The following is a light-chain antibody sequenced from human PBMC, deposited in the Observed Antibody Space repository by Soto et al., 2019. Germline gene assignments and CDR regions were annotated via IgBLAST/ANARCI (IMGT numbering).Light chain of an antibody. CDR3: CSYAGSGV. CDR1: SSDVGSYNL. CDR2: GGS. V-gene: IGLV2-23*01. J-gene: IGLJ3*02. Sequence: QSALTQPASVSGSPGQSITISCTGTSSDVGSYNLVSWYQQHPGKAPKLMIYGGSKRPSGVSNRFSCSKSGNTASLTISGLQAEDESDYYFCSYAGSGVFGGGTKLTVL.